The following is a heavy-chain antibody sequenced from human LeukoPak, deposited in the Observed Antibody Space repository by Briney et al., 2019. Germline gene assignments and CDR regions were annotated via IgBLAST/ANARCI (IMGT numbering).Heavy chain of an antibody. CDR3: ASPSVVAASEGGY. Sequence: PGGSLRLSCAASGFTFSSYAMHWVRQAPGKGLEWVAVISYDGSNKYYADSVKGRFTISRDNSKNTLYLQMDSLRAEDTAVYYCASPSVVAASEGGYWGQGTLVTVSS. D-gene: IGHD2-15*01. CDR2: ISYDGSNK. V-gene: IGHV3-30*04. J-gene: IGHJ4*02. CDR1: GFTFSSYA.